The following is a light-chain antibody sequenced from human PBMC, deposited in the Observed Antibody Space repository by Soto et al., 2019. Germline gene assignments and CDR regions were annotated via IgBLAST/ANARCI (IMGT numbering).Light chain of an antibody. Sequence: DIQLTQSPSFLSASVGDRVTITCRASQVISSFLAWFQQKPGKAPKLLIHTTSTLQSGVPTRFSGSGSGTVFTLTIHSLQPEDFATYYGQQGNSYPFTFGPGTKVDIK. V-gene: IGKV1-9*01. CDR1: QVISSF. CDR2: TTS. CDR3: QQGNSYPFT. J-gene: IGKJ3*01.